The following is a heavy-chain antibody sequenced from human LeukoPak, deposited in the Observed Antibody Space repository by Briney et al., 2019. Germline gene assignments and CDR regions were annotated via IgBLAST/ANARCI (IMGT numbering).Heavy chain of an antibody. CDR1: GFTFSSYW. J-gene: IGHJ4*02. V-gene: IGHV3-74*01. Sequence: GGSLRLSCAASGFTFSSYWMHWVRHAPGKGLVWVSRIKNDGTSIYADSVKGRFTISRDNAKNTLYLQMNSLRHEDTAVYYCLRGAHYDTTGYYYWGQGALVTVSS. D-gene: IGHD3-22*01. CDR3: LRGAHYDTTGYYY. CDR2: IKNDGTSI.